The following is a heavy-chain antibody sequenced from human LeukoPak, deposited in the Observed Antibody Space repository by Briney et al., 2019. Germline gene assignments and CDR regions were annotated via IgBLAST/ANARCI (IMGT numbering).Heavy chain of an antibody. CDR2: ISYDGSNK. V-gene: IGHV3-30-3*01. CDR3: ARAYHWEPLDC. Sequence: GGSLRLSCAASGFTFSSYAMHWVRQAPGKGLEWVAVISYDGSNKYYADSVKGRFTISRDNSKNTLYLQMNSLRAEDTAVYYCARAYHWEPLDCWGQGTLVTVSS. J-gene: IGHJ4*02. D-gene: IGHD1-26*01. CDR1: GFTFSSYA.